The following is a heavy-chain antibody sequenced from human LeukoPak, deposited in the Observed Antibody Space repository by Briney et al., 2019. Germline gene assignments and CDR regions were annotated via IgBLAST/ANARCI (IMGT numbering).Heavy chain of an antibody. D-gene: IGHD7-27*01. CDR2: IYSGGST. CDR3: ARDLGGTGARTDAFDI. CDR1: GFTVSSNY. Sequence: PGGSLRLSCAASGFTVSSNYMSWVRQAPGKGLEWVSVIYSGGSTYYADSVKGRFTISRHNSKNTLYLQMTSLRAEDTAVYYCARDLGGTGARTDAFDIWGQGTMVTVSS. J-gene: IGHJ3*02. V-gene: IGHV3-53*04.